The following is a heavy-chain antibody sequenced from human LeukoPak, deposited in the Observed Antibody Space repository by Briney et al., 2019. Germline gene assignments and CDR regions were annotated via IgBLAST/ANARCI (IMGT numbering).Heavy chain of an antibody. CDR2: INHSGSA. D-gene: IGHD5-18*01. CDR3: ARNAGQLWFFCGK. Sequence: PSETLSLTCAVYGGSFSGYYWSWIRQPPGKGLEWIGEINHSGSANYNPSLKSRVTISVDTSKNQLSLKLNSVTAADSAIYYCARNAGQLWFFCGKWGQGTLVTVAS. J-gene: IGHJ4*02. CDR1: GGSFSGYY. V-gene: IGHV4-34*01.